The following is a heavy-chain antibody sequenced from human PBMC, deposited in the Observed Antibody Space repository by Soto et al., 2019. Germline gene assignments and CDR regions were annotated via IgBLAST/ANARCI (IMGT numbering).Heavy chain of an antibody. CDR3: ARGGETTMVRGVITSWFDP. Sequence: QVQLVESGGGLVKPGGSLRLSCAASGFTFSDYYMSWIRQAPGKGLEWVSYISRSSSYTNYADSVKGRFTISRDNAKNSLYLQMNSLRAEDTAVYYCARGGETTMVRGVITSWFDPWGQGTLVTVSS. J-gene: IGHJ5*02. V-gene: IGHV3-11*05. D-gene: IGHD3-10*01. CDR2: ISRSSSYT. CDR1: GFTFSDYY.